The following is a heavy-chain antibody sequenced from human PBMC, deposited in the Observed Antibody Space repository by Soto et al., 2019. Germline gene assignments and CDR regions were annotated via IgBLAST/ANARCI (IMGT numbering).Heavy chain of an antibody. J-gene: IGHJ4*02. D-gene: IGHD5-12*01. V-gene: IGHV3-7*01. CDR1: GFTISSYW. CDR2: IKQDGSER. CDR3: ARWDNGYDF. Sequence: EVQLVESGGTLVQPGESLRLSCAASGFTISSYWMSWVCLAPGKGLEWVANIKQDGSERYYMGSVNGRFTISRDNAKNSLYLQMSSLTVEDTAVYYCARWDNGYDFGGQGTLVTISS.